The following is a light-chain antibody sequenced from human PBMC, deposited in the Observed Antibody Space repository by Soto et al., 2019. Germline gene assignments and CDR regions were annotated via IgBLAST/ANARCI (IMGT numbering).Light chain of an antibody. V-gene: IGLV2-14*01. J-gene: IGLJ3*02. CDR2: EVS. CDR1: SSDVGGYNY. CDR3: SSYTSSSTLGV. Sequence: QSALTQPASVSGSPGQSITISCTGTSSDVGGYNYVSWYQQHPGKAPKLMIYEVSNRPSGVSNRFSGSKSGNTASLTISGLRAADEAAYYCSSYTSSSTLGVFGGGTKLTVL.